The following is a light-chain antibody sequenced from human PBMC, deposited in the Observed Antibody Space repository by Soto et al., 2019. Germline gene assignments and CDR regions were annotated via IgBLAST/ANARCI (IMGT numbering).Light chain of an antibody. J-gene: IGLJ2*01. CDR3: SSYTSTSTLL. CDR2: EVS. V-gene: IGLV2-14*01. CDR1: SSDVGGYNY. Sequence: QSALTQPASVSGSPGQSITISCTGTSSDVGGYNYVSWYQQHPGKAPKLMISEVSNRPSGVSNRFSGSKSGNTASLTISGLQPEDEADYYCSSYTSTSTLLFGGGTKLTVL.